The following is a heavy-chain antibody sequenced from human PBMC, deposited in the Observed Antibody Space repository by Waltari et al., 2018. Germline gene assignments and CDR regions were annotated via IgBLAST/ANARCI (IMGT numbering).Heavy chain of an antibody. D-gene: IGHD4-17*01. V-gene: IGHV3-48*03. CDR2: ISSSGPTI. Sequence: DVQLVESGGGFVQPGGSLRLSCAASGFTLSDYGMNWVRQAPGKGLEWLSFISSSGPTIHYADSVKGRFTVSRDNTKNSLSLQMNSLRAEDTAVYYCARVWGVTTSDFWGQGTLVTVSS. CDR3: ARVWGVTTSDF. J-gene: IGHJ4*02. CDR1: GFTLSDYG.